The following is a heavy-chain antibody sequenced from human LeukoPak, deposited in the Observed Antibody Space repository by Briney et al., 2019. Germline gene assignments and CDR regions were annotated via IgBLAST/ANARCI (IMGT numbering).Heavy chain of an antibody. CDR2: IGTAGDT. D-gene: IGHD3-10*01. Sequence: PGGSLRLSCAASGFTFSSYDMHWVRQATGKGLEWVSAIGTAGDTYYPGSVKGRFTVSRENAKNSLYLQMNSLRAGDTAVYYCARGDGEFNWFDPWGQGTLVTVSS. CDR1: GFTFSSYD. J-gene: IGHJ5*02. V-gene: IGHV3-13*01. CDR3: ARGDGEFNWFDP.